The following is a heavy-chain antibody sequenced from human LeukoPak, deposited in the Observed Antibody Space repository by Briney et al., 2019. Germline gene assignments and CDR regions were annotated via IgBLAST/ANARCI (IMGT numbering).Heavy chain of an antibody. CDR3: ARAEVVSYYYDSSGYYHH. CDR1: GFSFSDSY. D-gene: IGHD3-22*01. Sequence: GGSLRLSCAASGFSFSDSYMSWIRQAPGKGLEWVSYICSSSTYINYADSVKGRFTISRDNAKNSLYLQMNSLRAEDKAVYYCARAEVVSYYYDSSGYYHHWGQGTLVTVSS. J-gene: IGHJ5*02. CDR2: ICSSSTYI. V-gene: IGHV3-11*06.